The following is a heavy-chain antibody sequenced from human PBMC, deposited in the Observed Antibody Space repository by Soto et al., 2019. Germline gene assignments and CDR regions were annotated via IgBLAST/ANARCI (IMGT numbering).Heavy chain of an antibody. Sequence: ASVKVSCKASGYTFSGYYIHWLRQAPGQGLEWMGWINPNSDGTNYAQKFQGRVTVTRDTPTSTAYMELSRLTSDDTAVYYCARSLTEGYCTITGCYTRPLYGMDVWGQGTTVTRLL. D-gene: IGHD2-2*02. CDR2: INPNSDGT. J-gene: IGHJ6*02. CDR3: ARSLTEGYCTITGCYTRPLYGMDV. CDR1: GYTFSGYY. V-gene: IGHV1-2*02.